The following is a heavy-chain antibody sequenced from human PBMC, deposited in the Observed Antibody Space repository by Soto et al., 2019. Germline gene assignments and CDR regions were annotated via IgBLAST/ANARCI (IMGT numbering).Heavy chain of an antibody. V-gene: IGHV4-34*01. CDR3: ARGGPTGGSYKYNWFDP. CDR1: GGSFSGYY. CDR2: INHSGNT. D-gene: IGHD2-15*01. Sequence: SETLSLTCSIYGGSFSGYYWSWIRQPPGKGLEWIGEINHSGNTNYNPSLKSRVTISVDTSNNQFSLKLNSVTAADTAVYYCARGGPTGGSYKYNWFDPWGQGTLVTVSS. J-gene: IGHJ5*02.